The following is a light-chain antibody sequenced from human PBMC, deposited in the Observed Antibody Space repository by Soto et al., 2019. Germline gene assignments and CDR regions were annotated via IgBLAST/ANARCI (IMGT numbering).Light chain of an antibody. J-gene: IGLJ1*01. V-gene: IGLV1-51*01. CDR1: SSNIGGNS. CDR3: CSYAGSYV. Sequence: QSVMTQPPSVSAAPGQKVTISCSGSSSNIGGNSVSWYQQLPGTAPKLLIYDDNKRPSGIPDRFSGSKSGTSATLTIFGLQAEDEADYYCCSYAGSYVFGTGTKVTVL. CDR2: DDN.